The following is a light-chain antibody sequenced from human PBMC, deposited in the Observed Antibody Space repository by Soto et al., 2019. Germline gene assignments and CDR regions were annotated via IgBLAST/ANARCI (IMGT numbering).Light chain of an antibody. V-gene: IGKV1-5*03. CDR1: QSVSSW. CDR3: QQYNGYFRT. CDR2: KAS. Sequence: DIQMTQSPSTLPASVGDRVTITCRASQSVSSWLGWPQQKPGKDPKLLIYKASSLETGVPSRFSGSGSATEFTLTISSLEADDFATYYCQQYNGYFRTFGQGTRVEFK. J-gene: IGKJ1*01.